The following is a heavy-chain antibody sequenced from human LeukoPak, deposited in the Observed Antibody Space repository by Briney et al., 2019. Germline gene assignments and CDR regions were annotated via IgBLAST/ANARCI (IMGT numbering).Heavy chain of an antibody. J-gene: IGHJ4*02. CDR3: ARDCIGCHGFDY. V-gene: IGHV1-18*01. D-gene: IGHD2-15*01. CDR2: VSAYADNT. Sequence: ASVRVSCKASVYTFTNYGITWVRQAPGQGLEWMGWVSAYADNTNYVQKIQGRGTMTTDTSTSTAYMELRSLRSDDTAVYYCARDCIGCHGFDYWGQGTLVTVSS. CDR1: VYTFTNYG.